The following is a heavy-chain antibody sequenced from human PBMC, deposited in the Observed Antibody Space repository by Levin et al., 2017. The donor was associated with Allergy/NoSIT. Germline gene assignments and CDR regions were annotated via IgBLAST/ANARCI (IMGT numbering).Heavy chain of an antibody. CDR1: GGSVSSGTYY. CDR3: ARNRIVVAGGTDYYYCMDV. Sequence: SETLSLTCTVSGGSVSSGTYYWSWIRQPPGKGLEWIGYINYRGSTNYNPSLQSRVTISVDTSNHEFSLKLSSVTAADTAVYYCARNRIVVAGGTDYYYCMDVWGQGTTVTVSS. V-gene: IGHV4-61*01. D-gene: IGHD6-19*01. J-gene: IGHJ6*02. CDR2: INYRGST.